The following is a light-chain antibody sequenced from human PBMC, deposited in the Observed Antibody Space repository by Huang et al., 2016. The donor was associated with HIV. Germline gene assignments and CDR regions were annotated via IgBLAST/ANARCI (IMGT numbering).Light chain of an antibody. CDR2: NVF. CDR1: QSLEYSDANTY. CDR3: MQGTHWPPYT. V-gene: IGKV2-30*01. Sequence: DVVLNQSPLSLPVTLGQSASISCRSSQSLEYSDANTYLSWFHQRPGQSPRRLIYNVFKRDSGVPDRFSGSGSGTDFTLKISRVEAEDVGIYYCMQGTHWPPYTFGQGTKLEI. J-gene: IGKJ2*01.